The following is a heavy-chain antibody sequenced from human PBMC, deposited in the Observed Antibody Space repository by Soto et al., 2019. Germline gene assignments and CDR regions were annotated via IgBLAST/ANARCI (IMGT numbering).Heavy chain of an antibody. D-gene: IGHD5-12*01. CDR1: GFTFRDYA. Sequence: EVQLLESGGGLVQPGGSLRLSCAASGFTFRDYAMSWVHQAPGKGLEWVAGISGGGAGTHYADSVKGRFTISRDTSKNTLFLEMNSLTAEDTAVYYCAKDRREVSTSFDYWGQGTRVTVSS. V-gene: IGHV3-23*01. CDR3: AKDRREVSTSFDY. CDR2: ISGGGAGT. J-gene: IGHJ4*02.